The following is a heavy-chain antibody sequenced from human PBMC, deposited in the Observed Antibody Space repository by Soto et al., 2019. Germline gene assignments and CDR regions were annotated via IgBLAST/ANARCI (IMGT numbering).Heavy chain of an antibody. Sequence: PGGSLRLSCAASGFTFSSYGMHWVRQAPGKGLEWVAVIWYDGSNKYYADSVKGRFTISRDNSKNTLYLQMNSLRAEDTAVYYCARDPELSGLIYFDYRGQGTMVTVSS. D-gene: IGHD1-1*01. CDR3: ARDPELSGLIYFDY. V-gene: IGHV3-33*01. J-gene: IGHJ4*02. CDR1: GFTFSSYG. CDR2: IWYDGSNK.